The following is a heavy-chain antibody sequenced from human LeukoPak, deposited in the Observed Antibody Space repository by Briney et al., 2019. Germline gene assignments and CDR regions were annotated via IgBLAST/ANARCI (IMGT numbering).Heavy chain of an antibody. J-gene: IGHJ4*02. D-gene: IGHD6-13*01. V-gene: IGHV3-23*01. CDR3: AKDLRSSSWHAAY. Sequence: GGSLRLSCAVSGFTFSSYAMKWVRQAPGQGLEWVSSISASGGGTYYADSVKGRFTISRDNSKNTLYLEMNSLRAEDTAVYYCAKDLRSSSWHAAYWGQGTLLTVSS. CDR1: GFTFSSYA. CDR2: ISASGGGT.